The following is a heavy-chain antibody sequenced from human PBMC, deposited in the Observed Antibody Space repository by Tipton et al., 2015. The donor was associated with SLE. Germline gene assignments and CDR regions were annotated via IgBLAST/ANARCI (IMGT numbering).Heavy chain of an antibody. CDR3: AKVGRLLEWFDGCFDS. V-gene: IGHV3-30*18. D-gene: IGHD3-3*01. CDR2: ISYDGSNK. J-gene: IGHJ4*02. CDR1: GFSFSNYG. Sequence: QLVQSGGGVVQPGRSLRLSCAASGFSFSNYGMHWVRQAPGKGLEWVAVISYDGSNKYYADSVKGRFTISRDNSKTTLYLQMNSLRAEDTAVYYCAKVGRLLEWFDGCFDSWGQGTLLTVSS.